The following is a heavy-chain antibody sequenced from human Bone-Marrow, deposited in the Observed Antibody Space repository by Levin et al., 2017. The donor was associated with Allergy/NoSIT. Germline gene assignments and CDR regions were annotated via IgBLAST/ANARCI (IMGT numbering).Heavy chain of an antibody. CDR1: GDSVNSNGYS. CDR3: ARGRVNFRGSRGFREGWYFDL. J-gene: IGHJ2*01. V-gene: IGHV4-30-2*01. D-gene: IGHD2-15*01. Sequence: MPSETLSLTCAVSGDSVNSNGYSWTWIRQPPGKGLDWVGYIYHSGTTYYNPSLKTRVTISSDTSRNQFSLKLRSVTAADTAIYYCARGRVNFRGSRGFREGWYFDLWGRGTLVTVSS. CDR2: IYHSGTT.